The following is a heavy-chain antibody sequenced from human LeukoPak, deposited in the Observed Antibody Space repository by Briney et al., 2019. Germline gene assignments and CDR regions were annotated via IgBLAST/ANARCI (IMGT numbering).Heavy chain of an antibody. V-gene: IGHV4-38-2*02. J-gene: IGHJ4*02. CDR1: GFSISSGYY. D-gene: IGHD1-1*01. CDR3: AREAERRVVN. Sequence: PSETLSLTCVVSGFSISSGYYWGWIRPPPGKGLEWIGNIHPSGTMFHNSSLNSRVTMSIDTSKNQFSLKLSSMTAADTAVYCAREAERRVVNWGQGTLVTVSS. CDR2: IHPSGTM.